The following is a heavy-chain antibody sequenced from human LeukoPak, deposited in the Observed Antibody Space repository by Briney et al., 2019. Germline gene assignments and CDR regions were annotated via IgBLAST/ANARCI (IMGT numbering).Heavy chain of an antibody. J-gene: IGHJ4*02. D-gene: IGHD5-18*01. CDR3: AKARTIGRMRNTAMVY. Sequence: GGSLRLSCAASGFTFSSYAMSWVRQAPGKGLEWVSAISGSGGSTYYADSVKGRFTISRDNSKNTLYLQMNSLRAEDTAVYYCAKARTIGRMRNTAMVYWGQGTLVTVSS. CDR1: GFTFSSYA. CDR2: ISGSGGST. V-gene: IGHV3-23*01.